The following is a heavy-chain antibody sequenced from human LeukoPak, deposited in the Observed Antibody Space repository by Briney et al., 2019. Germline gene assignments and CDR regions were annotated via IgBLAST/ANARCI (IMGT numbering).Heavy chain of an antibody. CDR1: GFTFSSYW. CDR2: IKQDGSEK. Sequence: GGSLRLSCAASGFTFSSYWMSWVRQAPGKGLEWVANIKQDGSEKYYVDSVKGRFTISRDNAKNSLYLQMNSLRAEDTAVYYCAREGNRYFDWLLLPSGMDVWGQGTTVTVSS. V-gene: IGHV3-7*01. J-gene: IGHJ6*02. D-gene: IGHD3-9*01. CDR3: AREGNRYFDWLLLPSGMDV.